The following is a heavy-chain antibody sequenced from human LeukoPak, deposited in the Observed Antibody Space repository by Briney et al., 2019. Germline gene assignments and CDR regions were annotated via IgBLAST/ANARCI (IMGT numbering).Heavy chain of an antibody. CDR2: INSDGSSR. Sequence: GGSLRLSCVASGFTFSSYWMHWVRQAPGKGLVWVSRINSDGSSRSYADSVRGRFTISRDNAKNTLYLQMNSLRAEDTAVYYCARDDSSGYYGFDYWGQGTLVTVSS. CDR3: ARDDSSGYYGFDY. V-gene: IGHV3-74*01. J-gene: IGHJ4*02. CDR1: GFTFSSYW. D-gene: IGHD3-22*01.